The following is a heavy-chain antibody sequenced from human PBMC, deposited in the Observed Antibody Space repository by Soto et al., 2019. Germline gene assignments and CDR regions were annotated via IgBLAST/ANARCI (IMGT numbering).Heavy chain of an antibody. J-gene: IGHJ4*02. V-gene: IGHV4-61*01. D-gene: IGHD5-12*01. CDR3: ARDGDGYNY. Sequence: SSETLSLTCTVSGGSVSSGSYYWSWIRQPPGKGLEWIGYIYSSGSTSYNPSLKSRVTISVDTSKNQFSLKLSSVTAADTAVYYCARDGDGYNYWGQGTLVTVS. CDR1: GGSVSSGSYY. CDR2: IYSSGST.